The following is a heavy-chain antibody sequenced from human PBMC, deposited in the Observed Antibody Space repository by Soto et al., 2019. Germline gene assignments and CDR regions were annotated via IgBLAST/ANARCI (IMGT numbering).Heavy chain of an antibody. CDR3: ATSPGIGAGKRGAFDI. Sequence: QVQLVQSGAEVKKPGASVKVSCKVSGYTLTELSMHWVRQAPGKGLEWMGGFAPEDGETIYAQKFQGRVTMTEDTSTDTAYMELSSLRSEDTAVYYCATSPGIGAGKRGAFDIWGQGTMVTVSS. CDR1: GYTLTELS. D-gene: IGHD6-25*01. V-gene: IGHV1-24*01. CDR2: FAPEDGET. J-gene: IGHJ3*02.